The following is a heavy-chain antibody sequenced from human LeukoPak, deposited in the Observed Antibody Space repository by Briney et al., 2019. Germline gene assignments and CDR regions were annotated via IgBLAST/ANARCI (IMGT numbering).Heavy chain of an antibody. CDR1: GYTFTSYY. CDR3: AISSGSYYNLDY. V-gene: IGHV1-46*01. D-gene: IGHD3-10*01. J-gene: IGHJ4*02. CDR2: INPSGGST. Sequence: ASVKVSCKASGYTFTSYYMHWVRQAPGQGLEWMGIINPSGGSTSYAQKFQGRVTMTRDMSTSTVYMELSSLRSEDTAVYYCAISSGSYYNLDYWGQGTLVTVSS.